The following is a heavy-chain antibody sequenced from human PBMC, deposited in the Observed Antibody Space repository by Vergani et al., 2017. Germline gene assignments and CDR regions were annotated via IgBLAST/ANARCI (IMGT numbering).Heavy chain of an antibody. CDR3: ARLLYGRYYFDY. CDR1: GGSISSNSYY. CDR2: IYYSGST. D-gene: IGHD3-10*02. Sequence: QLQLQESGPGLVKPSETLSLTCTVSGGSISSNSYYWVWIRQPPGKGLEWIGTIYYSGSTYHNPSLKSRVTISVDTSKNQLSLKLSSVTAADTAVYYCARLLYGRYYFDYWGQGTLVTVSS. V-gene: IGHV4-39*01. J-gene: IGHJ4*02.